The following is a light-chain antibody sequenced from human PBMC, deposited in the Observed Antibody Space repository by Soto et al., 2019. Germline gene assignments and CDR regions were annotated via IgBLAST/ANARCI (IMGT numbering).Light chain of an antibody. CDR3: QQYGTSPGT. Sequence: ETMLTQSPATLSASPGERVTLSCRATQSVSSYLAWYQQKPGQAPRLLIYDASNRATGIPARFSGSGSGTDFTLTISRLEPEDFAVYYCQQYGTSPGTFGQGTKVDIK. J-gene: IGKJ1*01. CDR2: DAS. V-gene: IGKV3-20*01. CDR1: QSVSSY.